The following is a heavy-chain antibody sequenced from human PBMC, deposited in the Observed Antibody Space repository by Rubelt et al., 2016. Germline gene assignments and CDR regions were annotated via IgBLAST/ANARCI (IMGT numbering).Heavy chain of an antibody. D-gene: IGHD2-15*01. CDR2: ITPTSGGT. CDR1: GYTFTGYY. CDR3: AREYCRGGSCYSVFDY. Sequence: QVQLVQSGAEVKKPGASVTVSCKASGYTFTGYYMHWVRQAPGQGLEWMGWITPTSGGTNYAQKFQGRVTMTRDTSISTAYMELSRLRSDDTAVYYCAREYCRGGSCYSVFDYWGQGTLVTVSS. V-gene: IGHV1-2*02. J-gene: IGHJ4*02.